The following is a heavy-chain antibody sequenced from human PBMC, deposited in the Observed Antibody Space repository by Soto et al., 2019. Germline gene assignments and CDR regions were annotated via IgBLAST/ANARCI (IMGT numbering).Heavy chain of an antibody. CDR3: AQSSGWYALHY. CDR2: INGGDGGT. V-gene: IGHV1-3*01. Sequence: QVQLLQSGAEVKKPGASVKVSCKASGYTFADYAIHWVRLAPGLSLEWMGWINGGDGGTKYSQNFQDRVTFTRDTSATTAYMGLNSLSSEDTAVYYCAQSSGWYALHYWGQGTLVTVSS. D-gene: IGHD6-19*01. J-gene: IGHJ4*02. CDR1: GYTFADYA.